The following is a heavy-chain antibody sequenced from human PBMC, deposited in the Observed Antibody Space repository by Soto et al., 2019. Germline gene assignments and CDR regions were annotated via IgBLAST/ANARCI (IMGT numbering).Heavy chain of an antibody. CDR2: ISYDGSDK. D-gene: IGHD2-2*01. J-gene: IGHJ6*02. V-gene: IGHV3-30-3*01. Sequence: QVHLEESGGGVVQPGGSLRLSCAGSGFDFSCYTIHWVRQAPGKGLEWVAVISYDGSDKYYADSVKGRFTISRDNAKKTLYLQMNSLRIEDTAVYYCARVDCSTTTCYYYGFDVWGQGTTVTVSS. CDR3: ARVDCSTTTCYYYGFDV. CDR1: GFDFSCYT.